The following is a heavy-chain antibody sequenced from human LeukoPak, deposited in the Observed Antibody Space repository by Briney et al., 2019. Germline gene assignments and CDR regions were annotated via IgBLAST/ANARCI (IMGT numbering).Heavy chain of an antibody. Sequence: GASVTVSCKASGGTFSSYAISWVRQAPGQGLEWMGRIIPILGIANYAQKFQGRVTITADESTSTAYMELSSLRSEDTAVYYCARDVREMATFKVFYYWGQGTLVTVSS. V-gene: IGHV1-69*04. CDR1: GGTFSSYA. CDR2: IIPILGIA. CDR3: ARDVREMATFKVFYY. D-gene: IGHD5-24*01. J-gene: IGHJ4*02.